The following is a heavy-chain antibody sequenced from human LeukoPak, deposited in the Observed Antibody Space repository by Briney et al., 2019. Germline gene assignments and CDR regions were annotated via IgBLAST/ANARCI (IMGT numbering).Heavy chain of an antibody. CDR1: GGSISSYY. J-gene: IGHJ2*01. Sequence: PSETLSLTCTVSGGSISSYYWSWIRQPAGKGLEWIGRIYTSGSTNYNPSLKSRVTMSVDTSKNQFSLKLSSVTAADTVVYYCARDSSGYYYEQYWYFDLWGRGTLVTVSS. V-gene: IGHV4-4*07. CDR3: ARDSSGYYYEQYWYFDL. CDR2: IYTSGST. D-gene: IGHD3-22*01.